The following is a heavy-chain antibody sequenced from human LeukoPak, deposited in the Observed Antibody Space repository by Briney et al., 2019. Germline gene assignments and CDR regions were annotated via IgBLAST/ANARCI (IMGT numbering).Heavy chain of an antibody. Sequence: PGGSLGLSCAAPGLTFSSYAMSWFRKAPGKGLEWASIISGSGGTTYYSDSVKGRFTISRDNSKNTLYLQMNSLRPDDMAVYYCAKGNGKAATGSVVDYWGQGTLVPVSS. CDR1: GLTFSSYA. CDR3: AKGNGKAATGSVVDY. J-gene: IGHJ4*02. CDR2: ISGSGGTT. D-gene: IGHD6-13*01. V-gene: IGHV3-23*01.